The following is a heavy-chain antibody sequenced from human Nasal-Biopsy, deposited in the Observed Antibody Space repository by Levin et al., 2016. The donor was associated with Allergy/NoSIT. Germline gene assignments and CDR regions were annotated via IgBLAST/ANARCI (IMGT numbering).Heavy chain of an antibody. CDR1: GFSFSSYS. V-gene: IGHV3-21*01. Sequence: GESLKISCATSGFSFSSYSMNWVRQAPGKGLEWVSSISSGSSYMYYADSVKGRFTISRDNAKNSLFLQMNSLRAEDTAVYYCARDILGYDTSAVYYLEYWGQGTPVTVSS. CDR2: ISSGSSYM. D-gene: IGHD3-22*01. CDR3: ARDILGYDTSAVYYLEY. J-gene: IGHJ4*02.